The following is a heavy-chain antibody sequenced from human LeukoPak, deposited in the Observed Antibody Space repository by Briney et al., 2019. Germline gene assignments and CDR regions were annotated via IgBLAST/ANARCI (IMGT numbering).Heavy chain of an antibody. J-gene: IGHJ3*02. CDR2: IYTSGST. D-gene: IGHD3-22*01. CDR1: GDSIRSGTYY. V-gene: IGHV4-61*02. Sequence: SETLSLTCTVSGDSIRSGTYYWSWIRQPAGKGLEWLGRIYTSGSTNYNPSLKSRVTISVDTSKKQFSLKVTSVTAADTAVYYCAREPPSGLTYAFDIWGQGTMVTVSS. CDR3: AREPPSGLTYAFDI.